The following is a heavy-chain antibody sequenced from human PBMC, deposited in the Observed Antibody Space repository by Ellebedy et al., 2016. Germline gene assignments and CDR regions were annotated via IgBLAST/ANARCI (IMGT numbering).Heavy chain of an antibody. CDR3: AREAGGSRDAFDI. Sequence: ASVKVSCKASGGTFSSYAISWVRQAPGQGLEWMGGIIPIFGTANYAQKFQGRVTITADESTSTAYMELSSLRSEDTAVYYCAREAGGSRDAFDIWGQGTMVTVSS. V-gene: IGHV1-69*13. CDR2: IIPIFGTA. CDR1: GGTFSSYA. J-gene: IGHJ3*02. D-gene: IGHD1-26*01.